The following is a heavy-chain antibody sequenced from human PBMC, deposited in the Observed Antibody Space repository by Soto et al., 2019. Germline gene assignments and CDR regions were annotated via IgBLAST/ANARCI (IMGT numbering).Heavy chain of an antibody. J-gene: IGHJ4*02. CDR1: GGTFSTFG. D-gene: IGHD3-16*01. CDR2: IIPFFGTA. V-gene: IGHV1-69*01. CDR3: AGTAPNDAGDQYYYYF. Sequence: QVQLVQSGAEVKKTGSSVKVSCKTSGGTFSTFGISWVRQAPGQGLEWMGGIIPFFGTAEYSQKFEDRITVTAEGTTNTVYMDLRSLTSEDTGIYFCAGTAPNDAGDQYYYYFLGQGALVTLPS.